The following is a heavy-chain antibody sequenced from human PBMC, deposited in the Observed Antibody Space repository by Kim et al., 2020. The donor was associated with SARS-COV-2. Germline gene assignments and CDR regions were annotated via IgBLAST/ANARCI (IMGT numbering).Heavy chain of an antibody. D-gene: IGHD4-17*01. V-gene: IGHV4-59*01. CDR1: GGSISSYY. Sequence: SETLSLTCTVSGGSISSYYWSWIRQPPGKGLEWIGYIYYSGSTNYNPSLKSRVTISVDTSKNQFSLKLSSVTAAYTAVYYCARDLSYGDRYFDYWGQGTLVTVSS. CDR3: ARDLSYGDRYFDY. J-gene: IGHJ4*02. CDR2: IYYSGST.